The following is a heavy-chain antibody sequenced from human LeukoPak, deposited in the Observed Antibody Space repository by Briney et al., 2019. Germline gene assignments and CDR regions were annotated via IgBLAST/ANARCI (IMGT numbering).Heavy chain of an antibody. V-gene: IGHV3-15*01. J-gene: IGHJ4*02. CDR3: ATGGRDGAFQFDS. D-gene: IGHD5-24*01. CDR1: GFTFTNAW. Sequence: GGPLRLSCTASGFTFTNAWMSWVRQAPGKGLEWVARIKSKINGGATHYAAPLKGRFTISRDDSENTLYLQMNGLITEDTAVYYCATGGRDGAFQFDSWGQGTLVTVSS. CDR2: IKSKINGGAT.